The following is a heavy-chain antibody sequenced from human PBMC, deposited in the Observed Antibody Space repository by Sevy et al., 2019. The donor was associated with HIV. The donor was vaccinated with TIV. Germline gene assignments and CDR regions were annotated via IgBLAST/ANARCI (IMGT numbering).Heavy chain of an antibody. J-gene: IGHJ4*02. V-gene: IGHV3-21*01. D-gene: IGHD6-6*01. CDR1: GFTFSSYS. CDR2: ISSSSSYI. CDR3: ASSGSSGGYFDY. Sequence: GGSLRLSCAASGFTFSSYSMNWVRQAPGKGLEWVSSISSSSSYIYYADSVKGRFTISRDNAKNSLYLQMNSLRAEDTAMYYCASSGSSGGYFDYWGQGTLVTVSS.